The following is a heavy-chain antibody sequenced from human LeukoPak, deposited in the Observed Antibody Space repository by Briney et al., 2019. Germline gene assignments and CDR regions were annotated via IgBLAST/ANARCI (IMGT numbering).Heavy chain of an antibody. Sequence: SETLSLTCTVSGGSISSYYWSWIRQPPGKGLEWIGYIYYSGSTNYNPSLKSRVTISVDKSKNQFSLKLSSVTAADTAVYYCARAGLGTLALDYWGQGTLVTVSS. CDR2: IYYSGST. CDR1: GGSISSYY. J-gene: IGHJ4*02. V-gene: IGHV4-59*12. D-gene: IGHD6-13*01. CDR3: ARAGLGTLALDY.